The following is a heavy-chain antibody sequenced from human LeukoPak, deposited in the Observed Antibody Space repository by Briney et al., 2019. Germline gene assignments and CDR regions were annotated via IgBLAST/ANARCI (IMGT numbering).Heavy chain of an antibody. CDR2: ISRNSGSI. CDR1: GFTFDDYA. Sequence: PGGSLRLSCAASGFTFDDYAMHWVRQAPGKGLEWVSGISRNSGSIGYADSVQGRFTISRDNAKKSLYLQMNSLRAEDMALYYCAKGSHSTSGAFDIWGQGTMVTVSS. D-gene: IGHD3-10*01. CDR3: AKGSHSTSGAFDI. V-gene: IGHV3-9*03. J-gene: IGHJ3*02.